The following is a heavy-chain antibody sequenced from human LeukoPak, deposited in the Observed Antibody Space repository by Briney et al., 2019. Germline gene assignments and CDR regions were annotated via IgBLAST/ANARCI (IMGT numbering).Heavy chain of an antibody. CDR3: ARGPRVGATTFRIDY. J-gene: IGHJ4*02. V-gene: IGHV4-34*01. Sequence: SETLSLTCAVYGGSFSGYYWSWIRQPPGKGLEWIGEINHSGSTNYNPSLKSRVTMSVDTSKNQFSLKLSSVTAADTAVYCCARGPRVGATTFRIDYWGQGTLVTVSS. D-gene: IGHD1-26*01. CDR2: INHSGST. CDR1: GGSFSGYY.